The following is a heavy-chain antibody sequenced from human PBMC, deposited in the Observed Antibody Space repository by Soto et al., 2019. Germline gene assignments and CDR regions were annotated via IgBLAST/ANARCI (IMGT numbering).Heavy chain of an antibody. Sequence: EVQLLESGGGLLQPGGSLRLSCAASGFTFSNYAMSWVRQAPGKGLEWVSTISGRGDSADYADSVKARFTISRDNSKNTVYLQMNSLRADDTAVYYCTKGSRGYCGGGSCPPKPYFDYWGQGTLVTVSS. V-gene: IGHV3-23*01. D-gene: IGHD2-15*01. CDR1: GFTFSNYA. CDR3: TKGSRGYCGGGSCPPKPYFDY. CDR2: ISGRGDSA. J-gene: IGHJ4*02.